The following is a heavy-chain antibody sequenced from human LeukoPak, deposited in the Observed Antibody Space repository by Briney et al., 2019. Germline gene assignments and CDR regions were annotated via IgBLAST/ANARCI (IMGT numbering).Heavy chain of an antibody. J-gene: IGHJ4*02. CDR2: INPNSGGT. CDR3: AREIKFGNYYFDY. Sequence: GASVKVSCKASGYTFTGYYMHWVRQAPGQGLEWMGWINPNSGGTNYAQKFQGRVTMTRDTSISTACMELSRLRSDDTAVYYCAREIKFGNYYFDYWGQGTLVTVSS. D-gene: IGHD3-16*01. V-gene: IGHV1-2*02. CDR1: GYTFTGYY.